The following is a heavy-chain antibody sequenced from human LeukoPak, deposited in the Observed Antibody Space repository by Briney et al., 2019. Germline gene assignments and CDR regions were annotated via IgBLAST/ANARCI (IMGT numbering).Heavy chain of an antibody. CDR1: GFTVSSNY. V-gene: IGHV3-66*01. Sequence: PGGSLRLSCAASGFTVSSNYMSRVRQAPGKGLEWVSVIYSSGNTYYADSVKGRFTISRDNSKNTLYLQMNSLRADDTAVYYCARDPRGGWDLNEGVDYFDYWGQGALVTVSS. J-gene: IGHJ4*02. D-gene: IGHD3-3*01. CDR2: IYSSGNT. CDR3: ARDPRGGWDLNEGVDYFDY.